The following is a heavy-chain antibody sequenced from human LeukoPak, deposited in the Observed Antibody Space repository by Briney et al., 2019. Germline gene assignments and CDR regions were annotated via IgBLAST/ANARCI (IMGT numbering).Heavy chain of an antibody. V-gene: IGHV3-7*01. CDR3: ARYSGNPASFEY. J-gene: IGHJ4*02. D-gene: IGHD1-26*01. CDR1: GFILSSYW. Sequence: GGSLRLSCAASGFILSSYWMSWVRQAPGKGLEWVANIKQDGSEKHYVDSVKGRFTISRDNAKNSLYLQMNSLRAEDTGVYYCARYSGNPASFEYWGQGTLVTVSS. CDR2: IKQDGSEK.